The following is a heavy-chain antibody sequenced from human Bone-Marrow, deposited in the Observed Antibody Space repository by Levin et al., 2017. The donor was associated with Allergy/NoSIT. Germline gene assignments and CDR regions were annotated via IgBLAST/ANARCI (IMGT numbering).Heavy chain of an antibody. V-gene: IGHV4-31*03. CDR2: ISYSGST. Sequence: SETLSLPFPFSFFSLLLFSSFFLFLLPPPFPFLEYLGYISYSGSTYYNPSLQSRLTMSVDTSKNQFSLRLRSVTAADTAVYYCARDKPGTYFPYYMDVWGKGTTVTVSS. CDR1: FFSLLLFSSF. CDR3: ARDKPGTYFPYYMDV. D-gene: IGHD3-10*01. J-gene: IGHJ6*03.